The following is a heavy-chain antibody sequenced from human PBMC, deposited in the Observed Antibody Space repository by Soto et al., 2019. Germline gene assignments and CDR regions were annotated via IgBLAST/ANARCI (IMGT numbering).Heavy chain of an antibody. CDR2: IFSDGST. Sequence: GGSLRLSCAASGFSVSSNYMTWVRQAPGKGLEWVSVIFSDGSTYYADSVKGRFTISRDNSKNTLYLQMNSLRVEDTAVYYCARASVVAGDYYGMDVWGQGTTVTGSS. CDR1: GFSVSSNY. J-gene: IGHJ6*02. D-gene: IGHD2-15*01. V-gene: IGHV3-53*01. CDR3: ARASVVAGDYYGMDV.